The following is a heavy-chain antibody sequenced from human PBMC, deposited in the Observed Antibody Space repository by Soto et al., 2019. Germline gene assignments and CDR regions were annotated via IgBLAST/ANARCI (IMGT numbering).Heavy chain of an antibody. J-gene: IGHJ6*02. V-gene: IGHV1-69*12. CDR1: GGTFSSYA. D-gene: IGHD3-10*01. CDR2: IIPIFGTA. CDR3: ALGGVTMVRGGEAGMDV. Sequence: QVQLVQSGAEVKKPGSSVKVSCKASGGTFSSYAISWVRQAPGQGLEWMGGIIPIFGTANYAQKFQGRVTITADESTSTAYMELSSLRSEDTAVYYCALGGVTMVRGGEAGMDVWGQGTTVTVSS.